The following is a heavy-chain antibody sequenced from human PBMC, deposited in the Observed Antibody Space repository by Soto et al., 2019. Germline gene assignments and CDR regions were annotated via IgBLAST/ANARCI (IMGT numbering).Heavy chain of an antibody. CDR2: IYYTGNT. Sequence: QVQLQESGPELVKPSQTLSLTCTVSGGSISSNGHYWTWIRQHPGKGLEWSAYIYYTGNTYYNPSLKSRLSISVDTSKNQFSLKLRSVSAADTAVYYCAREQWGFDSWGQGTLVTVSS. CDR1: GGSISSNGHY. J-gene: IGHJ4*02. CDR3: AREQWGFDS. V-gene: IGHV4-31*03. D-gene: IGHD6-19*01.